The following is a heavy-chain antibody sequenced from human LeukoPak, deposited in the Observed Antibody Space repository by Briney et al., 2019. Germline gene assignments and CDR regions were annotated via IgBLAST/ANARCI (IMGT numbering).Heavy chain of an antibody. CDR3: ARDSVDRGYCSSTSCRGTRLYYYYYYYMDV. Sequence: ASVKVSCKASGYTFTGYYMHWVRQAPGQGLEWMGWINPDSGGTNYAQKFQGRVTMTRDTSISTAYMELSRLRSDDTAVYYCARDSVDRGYCSSTSCRGTRLYYYYYYYMDVWGKGTTVTVSS. D-gene: IGHD2-2*01. CDR2: INPDSGGT. J-gene: IGHJ6*03. V-gene: IGHV1-2*02. CDR1: GYTFTGYY.